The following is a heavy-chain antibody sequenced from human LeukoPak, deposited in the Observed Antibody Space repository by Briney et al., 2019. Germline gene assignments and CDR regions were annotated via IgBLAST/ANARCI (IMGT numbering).Heavy chain of an antibody. CDR2: INHSGST. J-gene: IGHJ5*02. Sequence: YGGXXXGYYWSWIRQPPGKGLEWIGEINHSGSTNYNPSLKSRVTISVDTSKNQFSLKLSSVTAADTAVYYCARAAVVPAAIDWFDPWGQGTLVTVSS. CDR3: ARAAVVPAAIDWFDP. CDR1: GGXXXGYY. D-gene: IGHD2-2*02. V-gene: IGHV4-34*01.